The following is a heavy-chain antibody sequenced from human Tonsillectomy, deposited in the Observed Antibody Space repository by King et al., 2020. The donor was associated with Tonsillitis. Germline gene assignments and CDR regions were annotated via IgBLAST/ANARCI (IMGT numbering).Heavy chain of an antibody. J-gene: IGHJ3*02. V-gene: IGHV3-21*01. CDR2: ISSSSSYI. CDR3: ARDHEQLVREDALDI. CDR1: GFTFSSYS. D-gene: IGHD6-13*01. Sequence: VQLVESGGGLVKPGGSLRLSCAASGFTFSSYSMNWVRQAPGKGLEWVSSISSSSSYIYYADSVKGRFTISRDNAKNSLYLQMNSLRAEDTAVYYCARDHEQLVREDALDIWGQGTMVTVSS.